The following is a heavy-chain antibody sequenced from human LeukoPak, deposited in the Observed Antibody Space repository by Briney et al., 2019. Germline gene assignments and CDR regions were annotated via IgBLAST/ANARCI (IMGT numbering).Heavy chain of an antibody. D-gene: IGHD3-10*01. V-gene: IGHV3-23*01. J-gene: IGHJ5*02. Sequence: GGSLRLSCAASGFTFSSYAMSWVRQAPGKGLEWLSVISGDGTSTYYADSMKGRFTISRDNSKNTLYLQVNSLRADDTAVYYCAKDYSVGGSGSYSWFDPWGQGTLVTVSS. CDR1: GFTFSSYA. CDR3: AKDYSVGGSGSYSWFDP. CDR2: ISGDGTST.